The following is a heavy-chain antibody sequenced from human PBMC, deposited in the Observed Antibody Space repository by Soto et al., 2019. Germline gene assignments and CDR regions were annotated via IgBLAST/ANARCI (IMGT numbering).Heavy chain of an antibody. J-gene: IGHJ5*02. V-gene: IGHV3-30*03. CDR3: AVDSGYDQA. CDR1: GFTFSSYG. Sequence: QVQLVESGGGVVQPGRSLRLSCAASGFTFSSYGMQWVRQAPGKGLEWVAVISYDGSNKYYADSVKGRFTISRDNSKNTLYLQMNSLRAEDTAVYYCAVDSGYDQAWGQGTLVTVSS. CDR2: ISYDGSNK. D-gene: IGHD5-12*01.